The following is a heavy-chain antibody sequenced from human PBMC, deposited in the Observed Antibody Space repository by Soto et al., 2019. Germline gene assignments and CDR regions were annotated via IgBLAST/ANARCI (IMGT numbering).Heavy chain of an antibody. D-gene: IGHD4-17*01. CDR1: GFTFSDHY. V-gene: IGHV3-72*01. CDR2: TRNKANSYTT. CDR3: ARSTVVTPGDY. J-gene: IGHJ4*02. Sequence: EVQLLESGGGLVQPGGSLRLSCAASGFTFSDHYMDWVRQAPGKGLEWVGRTRNKANSYTTEYAASVKGRFTISRDDSKNSLYLQMNSLKTEHTAVYYCARSTVVTPGDYWGQGTLVTVSS.